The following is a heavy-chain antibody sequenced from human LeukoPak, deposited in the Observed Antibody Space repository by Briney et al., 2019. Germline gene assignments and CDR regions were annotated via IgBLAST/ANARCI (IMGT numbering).Heavy chain of an antibody. V-gene: IGHV3-21*04. CDR3: ARCDDSSGYYPLGF. J-gene: IGHJ4*02. D-gene: IGHD3-22*01. CDR2: ISSSSSYI. CDR1: GFTFSSYS. Sequence: GGSLRLSCAASGFTFSSYSMNWVRQAPGKGLEWVSSISSSSSYIYYADSVKGRFTISRDNAKNSLYLQMNSLRAEDTAFYYCARCDDSSGYYPLGFWGQGILVTVSS.